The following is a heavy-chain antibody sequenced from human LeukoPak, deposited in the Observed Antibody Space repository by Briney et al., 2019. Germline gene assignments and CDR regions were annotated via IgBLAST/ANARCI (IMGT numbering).Heavy chain of an antibody. CDR2: ISSSGGGT. J-gene: IGHJ6*03. V-gene: IGHV3-23*01. D-gene: IGHD1-26*01. CDR3: AKWDENFYYMDV. CDR1: RFTFNRYS. Sequence: PGGSLGLSCAASRFTFNRYSISWARQAPGKGLQWVSSISSSGGGTHYASSVRGRFTISRDNSKDTVFLKMNGLRVEDTAIYYCAKWDENFYYMDVWGQGTTVTVSS.